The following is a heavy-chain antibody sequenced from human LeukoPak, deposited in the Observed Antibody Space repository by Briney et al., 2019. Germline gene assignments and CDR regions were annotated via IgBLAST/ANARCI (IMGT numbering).Heavy chain of an antibody. D-gene: IGHD3-22*01. CDR1: TSR. V-gene: IGHV1-18*01. J-gene: IGHJ5*01. Sequence: ASVKVSCKATSRISWVRQAPGQGLEWMGWIGTYGGETYYAKKFQGRITVTTDTSTSTVYMELRNLRSDDTAVYYCARDLWNFYDDSGYNRDFDSWGQGTLVTVSS. CDR3: ARDLWNFYDDSGYNRDFDS. CDR2: IGTYGGET.